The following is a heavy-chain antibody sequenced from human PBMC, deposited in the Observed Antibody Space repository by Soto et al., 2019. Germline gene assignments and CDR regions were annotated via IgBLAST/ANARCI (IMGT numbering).Heavy chain of an antibody. Sequence: SGPTLVNPTQTLTLTCTFSGFSLSPSAVGVGWIRQPPGKALEWLALIYWNDDKRYSPSLKSRLTITKDTSKNQVVLTMTNMDPMDTATYYCAHKGKGYYYYGMDVWGQGTTVTVSS. J-gene: IGHJ6*02. CDR2: IYWNDDK. V-gene: IGHV2-5*01. CDR1: GFSLSPSAVG. CDR3: AHKGKGYYYYGMDV.